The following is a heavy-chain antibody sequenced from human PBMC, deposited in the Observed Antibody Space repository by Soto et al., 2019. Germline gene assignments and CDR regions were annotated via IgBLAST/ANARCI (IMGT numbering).Heavy chain of an antibody. V-gene: IGHV3-7*01. Sequence: PGGSLRLSCAASGFTFSNYWLSWVRQAPGKGLEWVASIKQDGGEKYFVDSVKGRFTISRDNAKNSLYLQMNSLRAEDTAVYYCARAIYGTPVDYWGQGTLVTVS. CDR2: IKQDGGEK. CDR1: GFTFSNYW. J-gene: IGHJ4*02. D-gene: IGHD3-10*01. CDR3: ARAIYGTPVDY.